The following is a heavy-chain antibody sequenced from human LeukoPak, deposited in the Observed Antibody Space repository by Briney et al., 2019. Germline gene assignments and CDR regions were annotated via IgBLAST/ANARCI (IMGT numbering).Heavy chain of an antibody. CDR1: GGSFSGYY. V-gene: IGHV4-34*01. CDR3: ARGRGYSYPVIDY. CDR2: INHSGST. D-gene: IGHD5-18*01. Sequence: SETLSLTCAVYGGSFSGYYWSWIRQPPGKGLEWIGEINHSGSTNYNLSLKSRVTISVDTSKNQFSLKLSSVTAADTAVYYCARGRGYSYPVIDYWGQGTLVTVSS. J-gene: IGHJ4*02.